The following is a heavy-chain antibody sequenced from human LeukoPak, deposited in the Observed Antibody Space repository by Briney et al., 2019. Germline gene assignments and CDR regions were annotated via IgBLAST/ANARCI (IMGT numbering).Heavy chain of an antibody. Sequence: GGSLRLSCTFSGFTFTDFWMKWVRQAPGKGMEWVASINNDGSGKYSVDSVRDRVTISRDNAKNSLHLQINSLTVEDTAIYYCVRDDGDVWGQGTMVTVSS. CDR1: GFTFTDFW. CDR2: INNDGSGK. J-gene: IGHJ6*02. CDR3: VRDDGDV. V-gene: IGHV3-7*03. D-gene: IGHD4-17*01.